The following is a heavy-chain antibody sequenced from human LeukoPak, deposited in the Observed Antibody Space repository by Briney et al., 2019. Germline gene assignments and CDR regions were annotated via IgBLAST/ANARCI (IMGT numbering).Heavy chain of an antibody. D-gene: IGHD3-10*01. CDR2: ISSSSSYT. CDR3: ARDSGFGELGAFDI. CDR1: GFTFSDYY. V-gene: IGHV3-11*05. Sequence: GSLRLACAASGFTFSDYYMSWIRQAPGKGLEWVSYISSSSSYTNYADSVKGRFTISRDNAKNSLYLQMNSLRAEDTAVYYCARDSGFGELGAFDIWGQGTMVTVSS. J-gene: IGHJ3*02.